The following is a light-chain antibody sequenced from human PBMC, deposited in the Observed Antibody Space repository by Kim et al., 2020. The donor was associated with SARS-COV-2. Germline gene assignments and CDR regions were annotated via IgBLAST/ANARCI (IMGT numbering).Light chain of an antibody. V-gene: IGLV2-14*03. J-gene: IGLJ3*02. CDR3: SSYTRSATWV. Sequence: SSTICATGTSGDIGGHDYVAWYQQHPGEAPKLMIYDVSNRPSGVSNRFSGSKSGNTASLTISGLQAEDEADYYCSSYTRSATWVFGGGTQLTVL. CDR2: DVS. CDR1: SGDIGGHDY.